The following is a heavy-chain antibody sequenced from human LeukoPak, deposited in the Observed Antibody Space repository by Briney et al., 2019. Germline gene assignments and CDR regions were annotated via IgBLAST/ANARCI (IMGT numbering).Heavy chain of an antibody. CDR3: ARVPVPAPRRGLYFDY. V-gene: IGHV1-8*03. D-gene: IGHD2-2*01. J-gene: IGHJ4*02. CDR1: GYTFTSYD. CDR2: MNPNSGNT. Sequence: HGASVKVSCKASGYTFTSYDINWVRQATGQGLEWMGWMNPNSGNTGYAQKFQGRVTITRNTSISTAYMELSSLRSEDTAVYYCARVPVPAPRRGLYFDYWGQGTLITVSS.